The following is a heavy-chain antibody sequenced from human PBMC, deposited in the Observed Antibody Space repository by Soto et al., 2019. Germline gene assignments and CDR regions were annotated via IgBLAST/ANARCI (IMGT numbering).Heavy chain of an antibody. D-gene: IGHD2-15*01. V-gene: IGHV3-30-3*01. J-gene: IGHJ5*02. CDR1: GFTLSSYA. CDR2: ISYDGSNK. Sequence: PGGSLRLSCAASGFTLSSYAMHWVRQAPGKGLEWVAVISYDGSNKYYADSVKGRFTISRDNSKNTLYLQMNSLRAEDTAVYYCAREIVVVVAATRYNWFDPWGQGTLVTVSS. CDR3: AREIVVVVAATRYNWFDP.